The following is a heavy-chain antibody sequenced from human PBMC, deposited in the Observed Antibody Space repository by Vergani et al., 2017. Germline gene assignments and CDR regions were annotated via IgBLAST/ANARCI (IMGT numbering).Heavy chain of an antibody. V-gene: IGHV3-33*01. CDR3: VREGSYCGSTTCRNPSYVYYYHMDV. J-gene: IGHJ6*03. D-gene: IGHD2-21*01. CDR1: GFTFSTYA. Sequence: QVQLVESGGGVVQPGRSLRLSCTSSGFTFSTYAMHWVRQAPGKGLEWVAIIYYDGSKKYYADSVKGRFTISRDNSRNTLDLLMSSLRAEDTAIYYCVREGSYCGSTTCRNPSYVYYYHMDVWGEGTTVTFSS. CDR2: IYYDGSKK.